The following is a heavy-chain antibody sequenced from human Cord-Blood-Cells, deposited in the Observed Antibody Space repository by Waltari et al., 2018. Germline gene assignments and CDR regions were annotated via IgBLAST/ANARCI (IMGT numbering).Heavy chain of an antibody. CDR3: ARDPEDYYYDSSGYYDY. Sequence: QVQLVQSGAEVKKPGSSVKVSCKASGGTFSSYAISWVRQAPGQGLEWMGGSIPIFGTAKYAQKFQGRVTMTADESTSTAYMELSSLRSEDTAVYYCARDPEDYYYDSSGYYDYWGQGTLVTVSS. V-gene: IGHV1-69*01. CDR2: SIPIFGTA. CDR1: GGTFSSYA. D-gene: IGHD3-22*01. J-gene: IGHJ4*02.